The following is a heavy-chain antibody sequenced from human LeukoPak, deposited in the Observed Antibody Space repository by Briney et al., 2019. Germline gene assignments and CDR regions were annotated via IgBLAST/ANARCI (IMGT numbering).Heavy chain of an antibody. CDR2: IHHSGST. Sequence: SETLSLTCAVSGGSIIRNNWWSWVRQPPGKGLEWIGEIHHSGSTNYNTSLKSRVTIPLDKSKNQFSLKLTSVTAADTAMYYCARGDESVSSTSCSVWGQGTRVTVSS. CDR3: ARGDESVSSTSCSV. D-gene: IGHD2-2*01. V-gene: IGHV4-4*02. J-gene: IGHJ4*02. CDR1: GGSIIRNNW.